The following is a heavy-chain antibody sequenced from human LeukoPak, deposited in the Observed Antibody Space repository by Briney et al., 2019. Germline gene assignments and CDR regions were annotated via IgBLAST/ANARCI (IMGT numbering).Heavy chain of an antibody. J-gene: IGHJ5*02. D-gene: IGHD2-15*01. CDR2: IIPIFGTA. CDR1: GGTFSSYA. CDR3: TRERDCSGGSCYPRPIWFDP. Sequence: SVKVSCKASGGTFSSYAISWVRQAPGQGLEWMGGIIPIFGTANYAQKFQGRVTITADESTSTAYMELSSLRSEDTAVYYCTRERDCSGGSCYPRPIWFDPWGQGTLVTVSS. V-gene: IGHV1-69*13.